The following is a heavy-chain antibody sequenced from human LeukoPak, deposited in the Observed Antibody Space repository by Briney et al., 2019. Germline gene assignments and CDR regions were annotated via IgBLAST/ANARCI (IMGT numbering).Heavy chain of an antibody. J-gene: IGHJ4*02. CDR2: IWYDGSNE. Sequence: PGMSLRLSCVASGFTFSSYGMHWVRQAPGKGLDWVAVIWYDGSNEYYADSVKGRFTISRDNSKNTLYLQMNSLRAEDTAVYYCARDLASASSSSSGDYWGQGTLVTVSS. CDR3: ARDLASASSSSSGDY. D-gene: IGHD6-6*01. CDR1: GFTFSSYG. V-gene: IGHV3-33*01.